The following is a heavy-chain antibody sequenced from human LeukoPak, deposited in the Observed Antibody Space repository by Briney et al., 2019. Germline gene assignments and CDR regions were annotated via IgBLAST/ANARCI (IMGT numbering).Heavy chain of an antibody. Sequence: GGSLRLSCAASGFTFSFYSMTWVRQAPGKGLEWVSSISSSSSCIYYADSVKGRFTISRDNAKNSLYLQMNSLRAEDTAVYYCARDLTIGSSGSYYFDYWGQGTLVTVSS. CDR3: ARDLTIGSSGSYYFDY. J-gene: IGHJ4*02. D-gene: IGHD6-19*01. CDR1: GFTFSFYS. CDR2: ISSSSSCI. V-gene: IGHV3-21*01.